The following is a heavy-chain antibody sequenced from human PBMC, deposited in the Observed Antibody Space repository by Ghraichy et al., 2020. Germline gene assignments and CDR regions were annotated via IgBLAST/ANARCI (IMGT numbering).Heavy chain of an antibody. J-gene: IGHJ6*02. CDR2: YI. D-gene: IGHD3-3*01. Sequence: YIHYVDSVKGRFTISRDNTTSSVYLQMHSLSAEDTAVYYCAGDRSIDFGLDVWGQGTTVTVSS. V-gene: IGHV3-21*06. CDR3: AGDRSIDFGLDV.